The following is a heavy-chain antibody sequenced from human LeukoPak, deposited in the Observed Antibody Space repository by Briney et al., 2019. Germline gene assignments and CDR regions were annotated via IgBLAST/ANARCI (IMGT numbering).Heavy chain of an antibody. CDR3: ARDLGTVVHDY. J-gene: IGHJ4*02. CDR1: GFTFSSYA. Sequence: PGGSLRLSCAASGFTFSSYAMHWVRQAPGKGLEWVAVISYDGSNKYYADSVKGRFTISRDNSKNTLYLQMNSLRAEDTAVYYCARDLGTVVHDYWGQGTLVTVSS. CDR2: ISYDGSNK. D-gene: IGHD4-23*01. V-gene: IGHV3-30*04.